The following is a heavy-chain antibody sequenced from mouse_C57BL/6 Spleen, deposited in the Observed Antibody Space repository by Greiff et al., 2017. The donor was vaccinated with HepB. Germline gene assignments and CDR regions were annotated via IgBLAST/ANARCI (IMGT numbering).Heavy chain of an antibody. CDR1: GYAFSSYW. Sequence: QVQLQQSGPELVKPGASVKMSCKASGYAFSSYWMNWVKQRPGKGLEWIGRIYPGDGDTNYNGKFKDKATLTADKSSSTASMQLSSLTSEDSAVYFCERNFGFDYWGQGTTLTVSS. J-gene: IGHJ2*01. V-gene: IGHV1-82*01. CDR2: IYPGDGDT. CDR3: ERNFGFDY.